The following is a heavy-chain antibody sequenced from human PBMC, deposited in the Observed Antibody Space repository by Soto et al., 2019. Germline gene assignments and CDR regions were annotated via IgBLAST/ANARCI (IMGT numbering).Heavy chain of an antibody. Sequence: SQTLSLTCAISGDSVSSNSAAWNWIRQSPSIGLEWLGRTYYRSTWSNDYAISVKSRITINPDTSKNHFSLQLYSVTPEDTAVYYCAGVSWFRGMDVWGQGTPVTVSS. CDR2: TYYRSTWSN. CDR1: GDSVSSNSAA. D-gene: IGHD3-10*01. V-gene: IGHV6-1*01. J-gene: IGHJ6*02. CDR3: AGVSWFRGMDV.